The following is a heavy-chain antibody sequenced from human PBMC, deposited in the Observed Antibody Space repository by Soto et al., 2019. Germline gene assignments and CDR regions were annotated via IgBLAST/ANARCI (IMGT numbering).Heavy chain of an antibody. D-gene: IGHD2-2*01. V-gene: IGHV4-30-4*01. J-gene: IGHJ5*02. CDR3: ARSPILYCISTSCYVDGGWFDP. Sequence: QVQLQESGPGLVKPSQTLSLTCTVSGGSISSGDYYWSWIRQPPGKGLEWIGYIYYSGSTYYNPSLKSRVTISVDTSKNQFSLKLSSVTAADTAVYYCARSPILYCISTSCYVDGGWFDPWGQGTLVTVSS. CDR1: GGSISSGDYY. CDR2: IYYSGST.